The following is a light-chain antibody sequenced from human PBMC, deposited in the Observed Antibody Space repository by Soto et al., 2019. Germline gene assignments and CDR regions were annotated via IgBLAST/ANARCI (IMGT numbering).Light chain of an antibody. V-gene: IGKV3-20*01. Sequence: EIVLTQSPGTLSLSPGERDTLSCRASQSVSSSYLVWYQQKRGQALRLLIYGASSRATGIPDRFSGSGSGTDFALTISRLEPVDVAVYYCQQYSSSPYTFGQGTKLEI. CDR2: GAS. CDR3: QQYSSSPYT. CDR1: QSVSSSY. J-gene: IGKJ2*01.